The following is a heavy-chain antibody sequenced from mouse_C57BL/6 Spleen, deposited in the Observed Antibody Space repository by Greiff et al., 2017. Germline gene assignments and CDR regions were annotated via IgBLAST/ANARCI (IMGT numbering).Heavy chain of an antibody. CDR2: IHPNSGST. J-gene: IGHJ1*03. CDR3: ARAGIYEGYFDV. CDR1: GYTFTSYW. V-gene: IGHV1-64*01. D-gene: IGHD2-3*01. Sequence: QVQLQQPGAELVKPGASVKLSCKASGYTFTSYWMHWVKQRPGQGLEWIGMIHPNSGSTNYNEKFKSKATLTVDKSSSTAYMQLSSLTSEDSAVYYCARAGIYEGYFDVWGTGTTVTVFS.